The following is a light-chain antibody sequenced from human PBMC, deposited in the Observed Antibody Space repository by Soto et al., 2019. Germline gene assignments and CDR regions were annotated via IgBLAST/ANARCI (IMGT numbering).Light chain of an antibody. CDR2: SND. Sequence: QSVLTQAPSASGTPGQRVTISCSGSGSNSGSNTVTWYQQVPGTAPKLLIYSNDQRPSGVPDRFSGSKSGTSASLAIAGLQSEDEADYYCAAWDDSLNGWVFGGGSQLTVL. J-gene: IGLJ3*02. CDR1: GSNSGSNT. V-gene: IGLV1-44*01. CDR3: AAWDDSLNGWV.